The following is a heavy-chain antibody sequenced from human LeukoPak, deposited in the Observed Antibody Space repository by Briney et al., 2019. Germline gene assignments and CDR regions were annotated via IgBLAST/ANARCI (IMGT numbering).Heavy chain of an antibody. CDR1: GYSFTSYW. V-gene: IGHV5-51*01. J-gene: IGHJ4*02. Sequence: KFGESLKISCEGSGYSFTSYWIAWVRQMPGKGLEWMGIIYPGDSDTRYSPSFQGQVTISADKSISTAYLQGSSLKASDTAIYYCARRLEGLATFDYWGQGTLVTVSS. D-gene: IGHD5-12*01. CDR3: ARRLEGLATFDY. CDR2: IYPGDSDT.